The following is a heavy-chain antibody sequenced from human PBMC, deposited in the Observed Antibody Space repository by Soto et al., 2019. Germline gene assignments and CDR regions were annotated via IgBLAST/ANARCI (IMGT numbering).Heavy chain of an antibody. CDR2: ISWNSGSI. CDR1: GFTFDDYA. CDR3: AKAASGWYIDY. J-gene: IGHJ4*02. Sequence: PGGSLRLSCAASGFTFDDYAMHWVRQAPGKGLEWVSGISWNSGSIGYADSVKGRFTISRDNARNSLYLQMSSLRAEDTALYYCAKAASGWYIDYWGQGTLVTVSS. V-gene: IGHV3-9*01. D-gene: IGHD6-19*01.